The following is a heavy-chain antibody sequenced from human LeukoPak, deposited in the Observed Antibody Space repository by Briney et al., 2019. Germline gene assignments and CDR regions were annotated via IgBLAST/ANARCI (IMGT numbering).Heavy chain of an antibody. Sequence: GGSLRLSCAASGFTVSSNYMSWVRQAPGKGLEWVSVIYSGGSTYYADSVKGRFTISRDNSKNTLFLQMNSLRAEDTAVYYCARSNYYDSRSWGFDIWGQGTMVAVSS. D-gene: IGHD3-22*01. CDR3: ARSNYYDSRSWGFDI. CDR2: IYSGGST. V-gene: IGHV3-66*01. CDR1: GFTVSSNY. J-gene: IGHJ3*02.